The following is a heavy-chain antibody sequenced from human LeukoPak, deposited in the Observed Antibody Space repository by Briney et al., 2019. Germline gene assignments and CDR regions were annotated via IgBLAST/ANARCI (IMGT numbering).Heavy chain of an antibody. Sequence: SETLSLTCTVSGGSISSGSYYWSWIRQPAGKGLEWIGRIYTSGSTNYNPSLKSRVTISVDTSKNQFSLKLSSVTAADTAVYYCARNPGITFGGVIVIPDWFDPWGQGTLVTVSS. J-gene: IGHJ5*02. CDR1: GGSISSGSYY. D-gene: IGHD3-16*02. CDR3: ARNPGITFGGVIVIPDWFDP. V-gene: IGHV4-61*02. CDR2: IYTSGST.